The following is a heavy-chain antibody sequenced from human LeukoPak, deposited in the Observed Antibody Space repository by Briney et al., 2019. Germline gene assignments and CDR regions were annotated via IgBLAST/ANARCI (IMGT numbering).Heavy chain of an antibody. Sequence: PGGSLRLSCAASGFTFSSYSMNWVRQAPGKGLEWVSFISSSSSYIYYADSVKGRFTISRDNAKNSLYLQMNSLRAEDTAVYYCARGEWSSSPFDYWGQGTLVTVSS. J-gene: IGHJ4*02. CDR2: ISSSSSYI. CDR3: ARGEWSSSPFDY. D-gene: IGHD6-6*01. V-gene: IGHV3-21*01. CDR1: GFTFSSYS.